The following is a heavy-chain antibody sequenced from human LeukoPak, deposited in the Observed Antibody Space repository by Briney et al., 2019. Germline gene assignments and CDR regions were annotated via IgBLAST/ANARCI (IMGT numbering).Heavy chain of an antibody. CDR2: VSYNGRP. J-gene: IGHJ4*02. Sequence: SETLSLTCNVSGGSISSYYWSWIRQPPGRGLENIGYVSYNGRPNYNPSLQGRVTMSVDTSKHQLSLKLSSVTAADTAVYYCARLHDSVLTRFLYYFDYWGQGTLVTVSS. D-gene: IGHD3-9*01. CDR1: GGSISSYY. V-gene: IGHV4-59*01. CDR3: ARLHDSVLTRFLYYFDY.